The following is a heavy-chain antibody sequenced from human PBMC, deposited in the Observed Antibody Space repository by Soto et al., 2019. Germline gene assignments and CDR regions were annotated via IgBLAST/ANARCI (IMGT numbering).Heavy chain of an antibody. CDR3: ARLRADSNYYYYGMDV. J-gene: IGHJ6*02. Sequence: ASVKVSCKASGGTFSSYAISWVRQAPGQGLEWMGGIIPIFGTANYAQKFQGRVTITADESTSTAYMELSSLRSEDTAVYYCARLRADSNYYYYGMDVWGQGITVTVSS. CDR1: GGTFSSYA. V-gene: IGHV1-69*13. D-gene: IGHD3-22*01. CDR2: IIPIFGTA.